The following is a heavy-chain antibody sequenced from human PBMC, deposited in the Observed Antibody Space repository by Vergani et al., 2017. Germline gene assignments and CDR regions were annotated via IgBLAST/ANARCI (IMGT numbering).Heavy chain of an antibody. Sequence: EVQLVQSGAEVKKPGESLKISCQGSGYSITNYWIAWVRQRPGKGLEWMGIIYAGDSDVRYSPSFQGQVTMSGDKSLSTAYLQWSSLKASDTATYYCAKTHDFSCLYSSYHWCDPWGQGTQVTVSS. CDR1: GYSITNYW. CDR2: IYAGDSDV. CDR3: AKTHDFSCLYSSYHWCDP. D-gene: IGHD3-3*01. J-gene: IGHJ5*02. V-gene: IGHV5-51*03.